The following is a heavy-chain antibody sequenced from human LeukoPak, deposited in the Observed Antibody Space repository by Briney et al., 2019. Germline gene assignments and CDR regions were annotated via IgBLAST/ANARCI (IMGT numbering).Heavy chain of an antibody. D-gene: IGHD6-6*01. Sequence: ASVKVSCKTSGYSENFYGITWVRQAPGQGLEWMGWINPNSGGTNYAQKFQGRVTMTRDTSISTAYMELSRLRSDDTAVYYCARAKTSIAARYYYYMDVWGKGTTVTVSS. J-gene: IGHJ6*03. CDR1: GYSENFYG. CDR3: ARAKTSIAARYYYYMDV. CDR2: INPNSGGT. V-gene: IGHV1-2*02.